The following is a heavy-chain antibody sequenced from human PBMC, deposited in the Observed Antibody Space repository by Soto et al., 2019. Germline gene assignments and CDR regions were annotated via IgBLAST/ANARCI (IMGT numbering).Heavy chain of an antibody. CDR2: IWYDGSNK. CDR3: ASGGYYDSSGYYYFDY. J-gene: IGHJ4*02. D-gene: IGHD3-22*01. V-gene: IGHV3-33*01. Sequence: GGSLRLSCAASGFTFSSYGMHWVRQAPGKGLEWVAVIWYDGSNKYYADSVKGRFTISRDNSKNTLYLQMNSLRAKDTAVYYCASGGYYDSSGYYYFDYWGQGTLVTVSS. CDR1: GFTFSSYG.